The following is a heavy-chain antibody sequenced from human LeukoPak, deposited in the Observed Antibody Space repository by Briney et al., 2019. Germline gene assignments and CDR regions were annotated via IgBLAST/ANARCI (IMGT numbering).Heavy chain of an antibody. V-gene: IGHV4-38-2*01. CDR2: IYHSGST. D-gene: IGHD3-22*01. Sequence: SETLSLTCAVSGYSISSGYYWGWIRQPPGKGLEWIGSIYHSGSTYYNPSLKSRGTISVDPSTNQFSLKLSSVTAADTAVYYCARLVLARFYDSSGYFDYWGQGTLVTVSS. CDR3: ARLVLARFYDSSGYFDY. J-gene: IGHJ4*02. CDR1: GYSISSGYY.